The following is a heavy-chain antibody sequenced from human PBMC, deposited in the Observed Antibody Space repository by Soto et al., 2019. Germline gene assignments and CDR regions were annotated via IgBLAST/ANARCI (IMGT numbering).Heavy chain of an antibody. J-gene: IGHJ3*02. Sequence: SETLSLTCTVSGGSVSGYFWSWIRQPAGKGLDWIGRIYSSGSTNYNPSLNSRITMSVDTSKNQFSLKLSSVSAADTAVYYCARAYDSNGNHAFDIWGQGTLVTVSS. CDR2: IYSSGST. CDR1: GGSVSGYF. D-gene: IGHD3-22*01. CDR3: ARAYDSNGNHAFDI. V-gene: IGHV4-4*07.